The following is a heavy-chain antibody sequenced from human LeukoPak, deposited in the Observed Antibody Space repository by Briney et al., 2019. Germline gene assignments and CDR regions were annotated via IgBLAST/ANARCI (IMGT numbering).Heavy chain of an antibody. J-gene: IGHJ4*02. CDR1: GFIFSSHG. CDR2: ISPSGDIT. V-gene: IGHV3-23*01. Sequence: GGSLRLSCAASGFIFSSHGMNWVRQAPGKGLEWVSGISPSGDITYYADSVKGRFTISRDNSKNTLYLQMNSLRAEDTAVYYCAKDGPSQWLVGIDYWGQGTLVTVSS. CDR3: AKDGPSQWLVGIDY. D-gene: IGHD6-19*01.